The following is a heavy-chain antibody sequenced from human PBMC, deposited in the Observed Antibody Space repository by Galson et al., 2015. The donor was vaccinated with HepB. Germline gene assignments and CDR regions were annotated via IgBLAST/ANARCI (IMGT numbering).Heavy chain of an antibody. D-gene: IGHD6-13*01. V-gene: IGHV1-2*06. CDR2: IDPKSGGT. CDR1: GYTFTGYY. CDR3: ARDSRVSGDY. Sequence: SCKASGYTFTGYYMHWVRQAPGQGLEWMGRIDPKSGGTSYAQQFQGRVTMTRDTSITTAYMELSSLKSDDTAVYYCARDSRVSGDYWGQGTLVTVSS. J-gene: IGHJ4*02.